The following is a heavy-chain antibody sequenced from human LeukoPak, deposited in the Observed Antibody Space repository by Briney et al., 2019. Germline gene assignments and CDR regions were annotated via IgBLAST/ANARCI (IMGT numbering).Heavy chain of an antibody. J-gene: IGHJ6*03. D-gene: IGHD5-24*01. CDR2: IIPIFGTA. CDR3: ATGRWLQLGYYYYYMDV. Sequence: ASVKVSCKASGGTFSSYAISWVRQAPGQGLEWMGGIIPIFGTANYAQKFQGRVTITTDESTSTAYMELSSLRSEDTAVYYCATGRWLQLGYYYYYMDVWGKGTTDTVSS. CDR1: GGTFSSYA. V-gene: IGHV1-69*05.